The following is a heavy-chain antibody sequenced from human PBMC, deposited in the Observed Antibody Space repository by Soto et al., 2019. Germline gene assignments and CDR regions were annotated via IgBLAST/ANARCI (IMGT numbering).Heavy chain of an antibody. CDR2: IYYSGST. J-gene: IGHJ6*02. D-gene: IGHD3-3*01. Sequence: PSGTLSLTCTVSGGSICSCIYDGGWIRKPPGKGLEWIGSIYYSGSTYYNPSLKSRVTISVDTSKNQFSLKLSSVTAADTAVYYCARHDFWSGYYNYYGMDVWGQGTTVTVSS. V-gene: IGHV4-39*01. CDR1: GGSICSCIYD. CDR3: ARHDFWSGYYNYYGMDV.